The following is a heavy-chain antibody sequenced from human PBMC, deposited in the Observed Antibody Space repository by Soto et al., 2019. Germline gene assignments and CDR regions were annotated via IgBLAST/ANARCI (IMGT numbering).Heavy chain of an antibody. CDR3: ARIQVDYDFWSGYYRYYFDY. Sequence: QVTLKESGPVLVKPTETLTLTCTVSGFSLSNARMGVSWIRQPPGKALEWLAHIFSNDEKSYSTSLKSRLTISKDTSKSQVVLTMTNMDPVDTATYYCARIQVDYDFWSGYYRYYFDYWGQGTLVTVSS. D-gene: IGHD3-3*01. V-gene: IGHV2-26*01. CDR1: GFSLSNARMG. J-gene: IGHJ4*02. CDR2: IFSNDEK.